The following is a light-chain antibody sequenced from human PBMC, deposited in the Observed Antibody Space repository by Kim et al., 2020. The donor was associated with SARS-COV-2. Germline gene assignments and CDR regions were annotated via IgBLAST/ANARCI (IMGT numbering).Light chain of an antibody. V-gene: IGKV4-1*01. Sequence: ATSDCKSDQSILYTSNKKNCLAWYQQKPGQPPRLLIYWESIRKPGGPGRFSGGGAGTDFTLTNTDLQAEDVGVYYCQQYYYTPITFGQGTRLEIK. CDR3: QQYYYTPIT. CDR1: QSILYTSNKKNC. J-gene: IGKJ5*01. CDR2: WES.